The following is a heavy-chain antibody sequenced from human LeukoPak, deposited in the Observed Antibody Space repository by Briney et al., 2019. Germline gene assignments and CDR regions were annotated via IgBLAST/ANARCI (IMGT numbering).Heavy chain of an antibody. CDR2: ISWDGGST. J-gene: IGHJ5*02. Sequence: GGSLRLSCAASGFTFDDYTMHWVRQAPGKGLEWVSLISWDGGSTYYADSVKGRFTISRDNSKNSLYLQMNSLRTEDTALYYCAKGLISEQQLANWFDPWGQGTLVTVSS. D-gene: IGHD6-13*01. V-gene: IGHV3-43*01. CDR1: GFTFDDYT. CDR3: AKGLISEQQLANWFDP.